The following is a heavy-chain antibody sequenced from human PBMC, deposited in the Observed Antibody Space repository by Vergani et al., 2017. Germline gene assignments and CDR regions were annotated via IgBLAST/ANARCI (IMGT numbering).Heavy chain of an antibody. D-gene: IGHD3-22*01. V-gene: IGHV3-21*01. J-gene: IGHJ3*02. Sequence: EVQLVESGGGLVKTGGSLRLSCAASGFTFSSDSMNGVRQAPGKGLEWVSSISSSSSYIYYADSVKGRFTISRDNAKNSLYLQMNSLRAEDTAVYYCAIDRKTYYYDSSGYASAFDIWGQGTMVTVSS. CDR1: GFTFSSDS. CDR3: AIDRKTYYYDSSGYASAFDI. CDR2: ISSSSSYI.